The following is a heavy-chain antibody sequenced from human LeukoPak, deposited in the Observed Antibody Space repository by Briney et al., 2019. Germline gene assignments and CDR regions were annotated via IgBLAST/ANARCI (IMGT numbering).Heavy chain of an antibody. CDR3: AKAASDHYYGSGSYWDNFDC. Sequence: QPGGSLRLSCAASGFTFSSYSMNWVRQAPGKGLEWVSYISSSSSTIYYADSVKGRFTISRDNAKNSLYLQMNSLRAEDTAVYYCAKAASDHYYGSGSYWDNFDCWGQGTLVTVSS. D-gene: IGHD3-10*01. CDR1: GFTFSSYS. V-gene: IGHV3-48*04. J-gene: IGHJ4*02. CDR2: ISSSSSTI.